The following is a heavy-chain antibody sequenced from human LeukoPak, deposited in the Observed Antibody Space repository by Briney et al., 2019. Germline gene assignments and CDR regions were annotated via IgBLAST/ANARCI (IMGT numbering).Heavy chain of an antibody. CDR1: GFTFSSYD. CDR3: ARDWVVGGSRYYYYGMDV. V-gene: IGHV3-64*04. D-gene: IGHD1-26*01. Sequence: PGGSLRLSCSASGFTFSSYDMFWVRQAPGKGLEYVSVISSNGGTTYYADLVKGRFTISRDNSKNTLYLQMTSLRPEDTAVYYCARDWVVGGSRYYYYGMDVWGQGTTVTVSS. CDR2: ISSNGGTT. J-gene: IGHJ6*02.